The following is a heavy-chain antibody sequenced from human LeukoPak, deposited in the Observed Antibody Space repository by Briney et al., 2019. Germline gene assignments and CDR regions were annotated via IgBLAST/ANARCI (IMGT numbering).Heavy chain of an antibody. CDR3: ARHARYYYDSSGYRDAFDI. Sequence: GESLKISCKGSGYSFTSYWIGWVRQMPGKGLEWMGIIYPGDSDTRYSPSFQGQVTISADKSISTAYLQWSSLKASDTAMYYCARHARYYYDSSGYRDAFDIWGQGTIVTVSS. J-gene: IGHJ3*02. D-gene: IGHD3-22*01. CDR1: GYSFTSYW. V-gene: IGHV5-51*01. CDR2: IYPGDSDT.